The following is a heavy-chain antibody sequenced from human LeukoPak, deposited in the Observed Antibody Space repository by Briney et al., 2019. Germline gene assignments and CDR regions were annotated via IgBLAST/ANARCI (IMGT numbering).Heavy chain of an antibody. Sequence: GGSLRRSCAASGFTFSSYSMNWVRQAPGKGLEWVSSISSSSSYIYYADSEKGRFTISRDNAKNSLYLQMNSLRAEDTAMYYCARDGSGWYSFDIWGQGTMVTVSS. D-gene: IGHD6-19*01. CDR2: ISSSSSYI. CDR3: ARDGSGWYSFDI. J-gene: IGHJ3*02. V-gene: IGHV3-21*01. CDR1: GFTFSSYS.